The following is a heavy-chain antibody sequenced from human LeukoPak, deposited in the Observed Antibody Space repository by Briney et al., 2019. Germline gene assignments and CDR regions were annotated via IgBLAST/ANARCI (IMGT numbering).Heavy chain of an antibody. V-gene: IGHV1-2*02. CDR1: GYTLTSYD. J-gene: IGHJ3*02. CDR2: INPNSGGT. Sequence: ASVKVSCKASGYTLTSYDINWVRQAAGQGLEWMGWINPNSGGTNYAQKFQGRVTMTRDTSIGTAYMELSRLRSDDTAVYYCARRFREGTLDAFDIWGQGTMVTVSS. D-gene: IGHD1-14*01. CDR3: ARRFREGTLDAFDI.